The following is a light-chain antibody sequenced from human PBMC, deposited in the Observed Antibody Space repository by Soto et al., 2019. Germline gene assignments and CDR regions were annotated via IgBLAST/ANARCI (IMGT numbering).Light chain of an antibody. Sequence: EIALTQSRATLSLSPGERATRACRASQSVSSYLAWYQQKPGQAPRLLIYDASNRATGIPARFSGSGSGTDFTLTISSLEPEDFAVYYCQQRSNWPPTFGQGTKLEIK. CDR3: QQRSNWPPT. CDR2: DAS. CDR1: QSVSSY. V-gene: IGKV3-11*01. J-gene: IGKJ2*01.